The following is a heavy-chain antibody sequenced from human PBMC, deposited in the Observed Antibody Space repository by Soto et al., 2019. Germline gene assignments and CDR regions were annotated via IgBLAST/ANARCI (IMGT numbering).Heavy chain of an antibody. V-gene: IGHV4-59*01. J-gene: IGHJ5*02. Sequence: PSETLSLTCTVSGGSIYTYSWTWLRQPAGKGLEWIGYIYYSGSANYNPSLKSRVTISVDTSKNQFSLKLSSVTAADTAVYYCACTSVEMATITRWFDPWGQGTLVTVSS. D-gene: IGHD5-12*01. CDR3: ACTSVEMATITRWFDP. CDR1: GGSIYTYS. CDR2: IYYSGSA.